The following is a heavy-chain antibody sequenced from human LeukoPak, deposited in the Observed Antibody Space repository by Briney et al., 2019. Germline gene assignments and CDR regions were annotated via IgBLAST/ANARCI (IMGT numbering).Heavy chain of an antibody. J-gene: IGHJ5*02. D-gene: IGHD1-26*01. Sequence: GGSLRLSCAASGFTFSSYTLNWVRQTPGKGLEWVSSITGSSDIYYADSVKGRFIISRDNAKNTLYLQMNSLRAEDTAVYYCARGTYGLRIDNWFDPWGQGTLVTVSS. V-gene: IGHV3-21*01. CDR3: ARGTYGLRIDNWFDP. CDR2: ITGSSDI. CDR1: GFTFSSYT.